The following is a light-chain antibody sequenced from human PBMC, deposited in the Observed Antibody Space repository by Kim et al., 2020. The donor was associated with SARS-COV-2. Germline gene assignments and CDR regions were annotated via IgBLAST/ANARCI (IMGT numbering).Light chain of an antibody. J-gene: IGLJ3*02. V-gene: IGLV1-44*01. CDR3: AAWDDSLNGWV. Sequence: QRVTISCSGSSSNIGSNTVNGYQQLPGTAPKLLIYSNNQRPSGVPDRFSGSKSGTSASLAISGLQSEDEADYYCAAWDDSLNGWVFGGGTKLTV. CDR1: SSNIGSNT. CDR2: SNN.